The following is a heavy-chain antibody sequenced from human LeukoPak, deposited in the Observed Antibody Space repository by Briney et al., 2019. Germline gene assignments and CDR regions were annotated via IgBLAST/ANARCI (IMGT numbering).Heavy chain of an antibody. J-gene: IGHJ3*02. Sequence: PSETLSLTCIVSGGSISSYSWSWIRQPPGEGLEWIGYISSSGSTTSNPSLKGRVTISVDTSKSQFSLKMTSVTAADTAVYYCARQGSGGRAFDIWGQGTMVTVSS. CDR1: GGSISSYS. V-gene: IGHV4-59*08. D-gene: IGHD4-23*01. CDR3: ARQGSGGRAFDI. CDR2: ISSSGST.